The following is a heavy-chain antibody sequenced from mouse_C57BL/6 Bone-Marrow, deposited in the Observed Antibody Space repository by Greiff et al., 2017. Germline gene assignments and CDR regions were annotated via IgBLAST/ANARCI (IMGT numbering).Heavy chain of an antibody. D-gene: IGHD1-1*01. CDR3: ARWITTVGGAMDY. CDR1: GYAFSSYW. J-gene: IGHJ4*01. Sequence: QVQLQQSGAELVKPGASVKISCKASGYAFSSYWMNWVKQRPGKGLEWIGQIYPGDGDTNYNGKFKGKATLTVDQSSSTAYMQLNSLTSEDSAVYYCARWITTVGGAMDYWGQGTSVTVSS. CDR2: IYPGDGDT. V-gene: IGHV1-80*01.